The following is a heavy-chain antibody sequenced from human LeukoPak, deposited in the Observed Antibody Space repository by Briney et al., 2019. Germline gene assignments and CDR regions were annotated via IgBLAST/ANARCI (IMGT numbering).Heavy chain of an antibody. J-gene: IGHJ4*02. V-gene: IGHV4-34*01. D-gene: IGHD3-22*01. CDR1: GGSFSGYY. Sequence: SETLSLTCAVYGGSFSGYYWSWIRQPPGKGLEWIGEINHSGSTNYNPSLKSRVTISVDTSKNQFSLKLSSVTAADTAVYYCARGPSLYYYDSSGYSFDYWGQGTLVTVSS. CDR3: ARGPSLYYYDSSGYSFDY. CDR2: INHSGST.